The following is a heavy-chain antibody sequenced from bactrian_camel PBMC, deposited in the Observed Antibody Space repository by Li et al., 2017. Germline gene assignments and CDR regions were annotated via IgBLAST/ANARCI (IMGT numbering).Heavy chain of an antibody. D-gene: IGHD1*01. CDR1: GVMYSTYC. CDR2: VSGNGTP. Sequence: HVQLVESGGGSAQAGGSLRLSCAAPGVMYSTYCMGWFRQAPGKERELVASVSGNGTPNYAPSVKGRFTVSRDNGKNMLWLQMNDLNTDDTAVYYCAAQTLRVGGPYRCDWRYWGKGTQVTVS. V-gene: IGHV3S53*01. CDR3: AAQTLRVGGPYRCDWRY. J-gene: IGHJ4*01.